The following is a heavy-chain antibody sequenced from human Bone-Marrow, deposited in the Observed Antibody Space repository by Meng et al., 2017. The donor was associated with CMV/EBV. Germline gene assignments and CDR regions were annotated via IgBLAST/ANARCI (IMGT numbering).Heavy chain of an antibody. CDR1: GYTFTSYD. CDR3: ARNWFGELDWFDP. V-gene: IGHV1-8*03. CDR2: MNPNSGNT. J-gene: IGHJ5*02. D-gene: IGHD3-10*01. Sequence: ASVKVSCKASGYTFTSYDINWVRQATGQGLEWMGWMNPNSGNTGYAQKFQGRVTITRNTSISTAYMELSSLRSEDTAVYYCARNWFGELDWFDPWGQGTLVTVSS.